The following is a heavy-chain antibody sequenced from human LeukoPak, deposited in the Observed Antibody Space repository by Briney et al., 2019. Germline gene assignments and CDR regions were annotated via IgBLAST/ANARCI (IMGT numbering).Heavy chain of an antibody. CDR2: IYHSGST. V-gene: IGHV4-30-2*01. Sequence: SQTLSLTCAVSGGSISSGGYSWSWIRQPPGKGLERIGYIYHSGSTNYNPSLKSRVTISVDTSKNQFSLKLSSVTAADTAVYYCAGDHSYGHQFDYWGQGTLVTVSS. CDR1: GGSISSGGYS. J-gene: IGHJ4*02. CDR3: AGDHSYGHQFDY. D-gene: IGHD5-18*01.